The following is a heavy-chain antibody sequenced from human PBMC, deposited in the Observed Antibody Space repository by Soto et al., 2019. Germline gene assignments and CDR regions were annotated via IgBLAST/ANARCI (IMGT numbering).Heavy chain of an antibody. CDR1: GGSISSGDYY. CDR2: ILYSGTT. V-gene: IGHV4-30-4*01. Sequence: QVQLQESGPGLVKPSQTLSLTCTVSGGSISSGDYYWSWIRQPPVKGLEWIGYILYSGTTNYNPSLESRLTISVDTSKNQFSLKLTSVTAADTAVYYCARNGALDYWGRGTLVTVSS. D-gene: IGHD2-8*01. CDR3: ARNGALDY. J-gene: IGHJ4*02.